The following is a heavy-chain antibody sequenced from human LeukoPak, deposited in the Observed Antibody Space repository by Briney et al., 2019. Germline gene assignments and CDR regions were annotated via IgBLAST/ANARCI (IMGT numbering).Heavy chain of an antibody. D-gene: IGHD3-3*02. V-gene: IGHV3-74*01. CDR1: GFTFSSYW. J-gene: IGHJ4*02. CDR2: VDSDGSNT. Sequence: GGSLRLSCAASGFTFSSYWMHWVRQAPGKGLVWVSRVDSDGSNTSYADSVKGRFTISRDNTKNTLSLQMNSLRAEDTAVYYCARDGILGSHDYWGQGTLVTVSS. CDR3: ARDGILGSHDY.